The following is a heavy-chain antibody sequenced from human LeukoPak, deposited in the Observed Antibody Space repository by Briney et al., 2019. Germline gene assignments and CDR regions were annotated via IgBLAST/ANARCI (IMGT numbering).Heavy chain of an antibody. Sequence: KTSETLSLTCTVSGGSISSYYWSWIRQPPGKGLEWIGEINHSGSTNYNPSLKSRVTISVDTSKNQFSLKLSSVTAADTAVYYCARHRGVVVAATLFDYWGQGTLVTVSS. D-gene: IGHD2-15*01. V-gene: IGHV4-59*08. CDR3: ARHRGVVVAATLFDY. J-gene: IGHJ4*02. CDR1: GGSISSYY. CDR2: INHSGST.